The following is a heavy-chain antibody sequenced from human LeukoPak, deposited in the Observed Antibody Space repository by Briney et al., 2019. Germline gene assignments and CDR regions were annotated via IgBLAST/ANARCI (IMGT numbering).Heavy chain of an antibody. CDR2: IYPGDSDT. CDR3: ARSADSSASYYFDY. Sequence: ESLKIYCKGSGYSFTSYWIGWVRQMPGKGLEWKGIIYPGDSDTRYSSSFQGQVTISADRSISTAYLQWSSLRASDTAVYYCARSADSSASYYFDYWGQGTLVTVSS. CDR1: GYSFTSYW. J-gene: IGHJ4*02. D-gene: IGHD3-22*01. V-gene: IGHV5-51*01.